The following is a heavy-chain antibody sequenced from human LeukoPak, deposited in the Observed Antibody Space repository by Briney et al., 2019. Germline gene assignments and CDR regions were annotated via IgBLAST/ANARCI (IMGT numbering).Heavy chain of an antibody. Sequence: SQTLSLTCTVSGGSISNTDSYWNWIRQPPGKGLEWIGFISYSGNTYSTPSLESRLTISIDTAKNQFSLSLSSVTAADTAVYFCAREIVSSYYYNGMDVWGQGTTVTVSS. CDR1: GGSISNTDSY. CDR3: AREIVSSYYYNGMDV. J-gene: IGHJ6*02. V-gene: IGHV4-30-4*01. D-gene: IGHD5/OR15-5a*01. CDR2: ISYSGNT.